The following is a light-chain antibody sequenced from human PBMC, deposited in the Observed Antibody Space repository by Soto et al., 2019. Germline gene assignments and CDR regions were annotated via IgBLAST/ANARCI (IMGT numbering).Light chain of an antibody. J-gene: IGLJ1*01. V-gene: IGLV2-14*01. CDR1: SSDLGGYSY. CDR3: ASYTTSSTYV. Sequence: QSALTQPASVSGSPGQSIAISCTGTSSDLGGYSYVSWYQQQPGKAPKLEISGVSNRPSGVSDRFSGSKSGNTASLTISGLQTEDEADYYCASYTTSSTYVFGTGTKLPVL. CDR2: GVS.